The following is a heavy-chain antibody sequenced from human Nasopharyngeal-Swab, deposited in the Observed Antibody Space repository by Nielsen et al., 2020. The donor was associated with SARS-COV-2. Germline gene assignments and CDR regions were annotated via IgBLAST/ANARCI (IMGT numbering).Heavy chain of an antibody. CDR3: ARYGTTVVTPYYFDY. CDR1: GFTFSSYW. Sequence: GESPKISCAASGFTFSSYWMSWVRQAPGKGLEWVANIKQDGSEKYYVDSVKGRFTISRDNAKNSLYLQMNSLRAEDTAVYYCARYGTTVVTPYYFDYWGQGTLVTVSS. V-gene: IGHV3-7*01. CDR2: IKQDGSEK. J-gene: IGHJ4*02. D-gene: IGHD4-23*01.